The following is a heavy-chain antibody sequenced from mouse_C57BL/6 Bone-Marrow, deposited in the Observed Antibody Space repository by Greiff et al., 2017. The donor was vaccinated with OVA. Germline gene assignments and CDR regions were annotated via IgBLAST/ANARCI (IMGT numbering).Heavy chain of an antibody. V-gene: IGHV1-26*01. CDR3: ARGAAQALWFAY. D-gene: IGHD3-2*02. J-gene: IGHJ3*01. Sequence: EVQLQHSGPELLKPRASVKISCKASGYTFTDYYMNWAKQSHVKSLEWFGDINPNNGCTSYNQKFKCKATLTVDKSSSTAYMELRGLTSEDSAVYFCARGAAQALWFAYWGEGTLVSVCA. CDR1: GYTFTDYY. CDR2: INPNNGCT.